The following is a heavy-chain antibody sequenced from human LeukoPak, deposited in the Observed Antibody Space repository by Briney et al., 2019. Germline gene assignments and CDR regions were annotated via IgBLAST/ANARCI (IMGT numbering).Heavy chain of an antibody. CDR3: AREGVGGYHEFDY. CDR2: INTNTENP. D-gene: IGHD5-12*01. Sequence: VASVKVSCKASGYTFTSYAMSWVRQAPGQGLEWMGWINTNTENPTYAQGFTGQFVFSLDTSVSTAYLQIRSLKAEDTAVYYCAREGVGGYHEFDYWGQGTLVTVSS. CDR1: GYTFTSYA. V-gene: IGHV7-4-1*01. J-gene: IGHJ4*02.